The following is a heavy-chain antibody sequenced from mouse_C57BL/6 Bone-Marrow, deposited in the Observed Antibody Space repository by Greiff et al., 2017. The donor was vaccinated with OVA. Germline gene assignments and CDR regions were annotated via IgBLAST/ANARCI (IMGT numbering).Heavy chain of an antibody. J-gene: IGHJ2*01. Sequence: QVHVKQPGAELVKPGASVKLSCKASGYTFTSYWMHWVKQRPGQGLEWIGMIHPNSGSTNYNEKFKSKATLTVYKSSSTAYMQLSSLTSEDSAVYYCAKIYYGSRDYWGQGTTLTVSS. V-gene: IGHV1-64*01. CDR1: GYTFTSYW. CDR2: IHPNSGST. CDR3: AKIYYGSRDY. D-gene: IGHD1-1*01.